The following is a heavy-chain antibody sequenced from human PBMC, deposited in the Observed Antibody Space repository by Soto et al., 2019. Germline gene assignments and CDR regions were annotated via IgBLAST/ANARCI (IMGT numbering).Heavy chain of an antibody. Sequence: PSETLSLTCTVSGGSISSSSYYWGWIRQPPGKGLEWIGSIYYSGSTYYNPSLKSRVTISVDTSKNQFSLKLSSVTAADTAVYYCAGFTVTTLDYYYYYMDVWGKGTTVTVSS. J-gene: IGHJ6*03. D-gene: IGHD4-17*01. V-gene: IGHV4-39*01. CDR1: GGSISSSSYY. CDR3: AGFTVTTLDYYYYYMDV. CDR2: IYYSGST.